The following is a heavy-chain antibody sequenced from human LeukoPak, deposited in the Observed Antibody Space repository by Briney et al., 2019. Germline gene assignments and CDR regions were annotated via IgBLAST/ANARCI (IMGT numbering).Heavy chain of an antibody. V-gene: IGHV4-30-4*01. CDR2: IYYSGST. D-gene: IGHD5-18*01. Sequence: SQTLSLTCTVSGGSISSGDYYWSWIRQPPGKGLEWIGYIYYSGSTYYNPSLKSRVTISVDTSKNQFSLKLSSVTAADTAVYYCARENSYGLYYFDYWGQGTLVTVSS. J-gene: IGHJ4*02. CDR3: ARENSYGLYYFDY. CDR1: GGSISSGDYY.